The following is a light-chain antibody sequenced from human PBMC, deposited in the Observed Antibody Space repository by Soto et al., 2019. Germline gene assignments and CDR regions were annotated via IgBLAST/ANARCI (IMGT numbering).Light chain of an antibody. Sequence: EIMMTQSPVTLSVSPGERATLSCRASQSVNSNLAWYQQKPGQAPRLLIYGASTRATGIPASFIGNGSGTEFTLTASSLQPEDFAVYYCQQYNNWPFTFGPGTKVDNK. J-gene: IGKJ3*01. V-gene: IGKV3-15*01. CDR1: QSVNSN. CDR3: QQYNNWPFT. CDR2: GAS.